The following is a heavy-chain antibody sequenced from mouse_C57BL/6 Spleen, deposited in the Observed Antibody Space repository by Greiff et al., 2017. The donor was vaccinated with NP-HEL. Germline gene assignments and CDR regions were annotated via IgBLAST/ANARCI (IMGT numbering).Heavy chain of an antibody. D-gene: IGHD2-13*01. J-gene: IGHJ4*01. Sequence: VQLQQSGPVLVKPGASVKMSCKASGYTFTDYYMNWVKQSHGKSLEWIGVINPYNGGTSYNQKFKGKATLTVDKSSSTAYMELNSLTSEDSAVYYCARRRGEGFMDYWGQGTSVTVSS. V-gene: IGHV1-19*01. CDR3: ARRRGEGFMDY. CDR1: GYTFTDYY. CDR2: INPYNGGT.